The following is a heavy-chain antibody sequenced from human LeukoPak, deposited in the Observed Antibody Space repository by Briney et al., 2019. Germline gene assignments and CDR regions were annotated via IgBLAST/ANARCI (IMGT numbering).Heavy chain of an antibody. D-gene: IGHD3-22*01. Sequence: PSETLSLTCAVYGGSFSGYYWSWIRQPPGKGLEWIGEINHSGSTNYNPSLKSRVTISVDTSKNQLSLKLSSVTAADTAVYYCASIPTPTHLDDSSGYDDYWGQGTLVTVSS. CDR1: GGSFSGYY. CDR3: ASIPTPTHLDDSSGYDDY. J-gene: IGHJ4*02. V-gene: IGHV4-34*01. CDR2: INHSGST.